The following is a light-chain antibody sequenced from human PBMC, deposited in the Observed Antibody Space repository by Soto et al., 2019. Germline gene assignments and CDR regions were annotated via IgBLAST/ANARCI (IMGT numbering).Light chain of an antibody. V-gene: IGLV2-14*01. CDR2: EVT. J-gene: IGLJ1*01. CDR1: SSDVGGYNY. CDR3: SSSTSSSTLTYV. Sequence: QSALTQPASVSGSPGQSITISCPGTSSDVGGYNYVSWYQHHPGKAPKLMIYEVTNRPSGVSNRFSGSKSGNTASLTISGLQAEDEADYYCSSSTSSSTLTYVFGTGTKLTVL.